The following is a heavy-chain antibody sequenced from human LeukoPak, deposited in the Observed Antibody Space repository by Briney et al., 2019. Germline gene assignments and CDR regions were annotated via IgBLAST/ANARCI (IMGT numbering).Heavy chain of an antibody. Sequence: KASETLSLTCSVSGGSVSSGGYYWNWTRQPPGKGLEWIGFIYHTGNTDYNPSLKSRVTISIDPSKNQFSLKLSSVTAADTAVYYCARHEMNWFDPWGQGTLVIVSS. D-gene: IGHD5-24*01. CDR3: ARHEMNWFDP. J-gene: IGHJ5*02. CDR1: GGSVSSGGYY. V-gene: IGHV4-30-2*03. CDR2: IYHTGNT.